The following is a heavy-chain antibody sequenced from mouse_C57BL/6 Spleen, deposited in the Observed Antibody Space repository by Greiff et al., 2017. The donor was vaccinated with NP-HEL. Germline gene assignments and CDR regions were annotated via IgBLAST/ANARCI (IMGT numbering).Heavy chain of an antibody. CDR1: GFNIKDDY. J-gene: IGHJ2*01. CDR2: IDPENGYT. V-gene: IGHV14-4*01. CDR3: TTWTLDY. Sequence: EVQLQQSGAELVRPGASVKLSCTASGFNIKDDYMHWVKQRPEQGLEWIGWIDPENGYTEYASKFQGKATITADTSSNTAYLQLSSLTSDDTAFYYCTTWTLDYWGQGTTLTVSS.